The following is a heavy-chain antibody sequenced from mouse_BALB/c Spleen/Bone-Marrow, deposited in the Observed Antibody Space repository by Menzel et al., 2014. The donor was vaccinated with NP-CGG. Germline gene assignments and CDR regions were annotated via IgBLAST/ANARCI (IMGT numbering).Heavy chain of an antibody. Sequence: VKLMESGPELVKPGASVKISCKASGYAFSISWMNWVKQRPGRGLEWIGRIYPGDGDTNYNGKFKGKATLTADKSSSTAYMQLSSLTSLDSAVYFCARAGPFGYWGQGTLVTVSA. CDR1: GYAFSISW. CDR3: ARAGPFGY. V-gene: IGHV1-82*01. J-gene: IGHJ3*01. CDR2: IYPGDGDT. D-gene: IGHD4-1*01.